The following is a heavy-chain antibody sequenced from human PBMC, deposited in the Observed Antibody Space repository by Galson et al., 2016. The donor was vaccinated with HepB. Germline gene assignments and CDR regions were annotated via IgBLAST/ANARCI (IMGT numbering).Heavy chain of an antibody. V-gene: IGHV3-11*04. Sequence: SLRLSCAVSGFTFSDCYMSWIRQAPGKGLEWVSYICSSGGTIHYSDSVEGRFTVSRDNAQNSLHLHMNSLRPEDTAVYYCAREERGNGGYDYFDSWGQGTLVTVSS. J-gene: IGHJ4*02. CDR1: GFTFSDCY. CDR2: ICSSGGTI. CDR3: AREERGNGGYDYFDS. D-gene: IGHD5-12*01.